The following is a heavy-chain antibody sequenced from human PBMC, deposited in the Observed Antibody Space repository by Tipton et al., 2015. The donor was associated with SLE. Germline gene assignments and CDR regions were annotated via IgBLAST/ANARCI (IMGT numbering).Heavy chain of an antibody. CDR1: GGSISSSSYY. Sequence: TLSLTCTVSGGSISSSSYYWGWIRQPPGKGLEWIGSIYYSGSTYYNPSLKSRVTISVDTSKNQFSLKLSSVTAADTAVHYCATRFLTGDPGDAFDIWGQGTMVTVSS. J-gene: IGHJ3*02. V-gene: IGHV4-39*07. CDR2: IYYSGST. D-gene: IGHD7-27*01. CDR3: ATRFLTGDPGDAFDI.